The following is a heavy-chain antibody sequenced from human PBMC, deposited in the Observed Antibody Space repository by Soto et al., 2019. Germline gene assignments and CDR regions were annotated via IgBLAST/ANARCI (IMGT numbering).Heavy chain of an antibody. D-gene: IGHD6-13*01. CDR1: GFTFSSYA. J-gene: IGHJ4*02. CDR3: SRDLGGANTAATAITLAF. Sequence: QVQVVESGGGVVQPGRSLRLSCAASGFTFSSYAMHWVRQAPGKGLEWVAIIGYDGSEKYYADSVEGRFTISRDNSKHTMDLRMSSLRADDTAVYYCSRDLGGANTAATAITLAFWGQGTLVTVSS. CDR2: IGYDGSEK. V-gene: IGHV3-33*01.